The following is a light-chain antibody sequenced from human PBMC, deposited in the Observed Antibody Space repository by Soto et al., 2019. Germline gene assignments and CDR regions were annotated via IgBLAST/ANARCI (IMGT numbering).Light chain of an antibody. Sequence: EIVLTQSPGTLSLSPGERATLSCRASQSVTNNYLAWYQQNPGQAPRLLIYAASSRATGIPDRFSGSGSGTDFTLTISRLEPEDFAVYYCQQYGSSPWTFGQGTKVEIK. CDR2: AAS. V-gene: IGKV3-20*01. J-gene: IGKJ1*01. CDR3: QQYGSSPWT. CDR1: QSVTNNY.